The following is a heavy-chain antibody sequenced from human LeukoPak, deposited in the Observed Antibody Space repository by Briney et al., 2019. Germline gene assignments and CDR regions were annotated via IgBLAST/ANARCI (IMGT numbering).Heavy chain of an antibody. Sequence: KASETLSLTCTVSGGSISSGGYYWSWIRQHPGKGLEWIGYIYYSGSTYYNPSLKSRVTISVDTSKNQFSLKLSSVTAADTAVYYCARGYYGSALGGWFDPWGQGTLVTVSS. CDR2: IYYSGST. V-gene: IGHV4-31*03. CDR3: ARGYYGSALGGWFDP. CDR1: GGSISSGGYY. D-gene: IGHD3-10*01. J-gene: IGHJ5*02.